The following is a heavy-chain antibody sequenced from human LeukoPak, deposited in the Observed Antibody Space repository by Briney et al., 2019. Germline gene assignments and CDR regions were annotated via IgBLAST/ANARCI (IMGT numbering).Heavy chain of an antibody. J-gene: IGHJ4*02. D-gene: IGHD3-10*01. CDR2: IYHSGIT. Sequence: SETLSPTCTVSGYSISSGYYWGWIRQPPGKGLEWIAIIYHSGITYYNPSLKSRVTISVDTSKNQFSLKLTSVTAADTAVYYCASNLYGSGNYFAYWGQGTLVTVSS. V-gene: IGHV4-38-2*02. CDR3: ASNLYGSGNYFAY. CDR1: GYSISSGYY.